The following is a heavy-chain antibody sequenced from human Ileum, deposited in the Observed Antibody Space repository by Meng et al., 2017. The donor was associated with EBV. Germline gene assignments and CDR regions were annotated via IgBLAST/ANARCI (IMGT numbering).Heavy chain of an antibody. D-gene: IGHD1-14*01. Sequence: HVQLLQSGAEVKKPGASVKVACKTSGGSSSTHTFSWVRQAPGQGLEWTGGLIAVFDKTKAAPRFQDRVTFTADESTSTAYMELSSLTFDDTAVYFCARGRRNEPLFDYWGQGTLVTVSS. CDR3: ARGRRNEPLFDY. CDR1: GGSSSTHT. V-gene: IGHV1-69*13. CDR2: LIAVFDKT. J-gene: IGHJ4*02.